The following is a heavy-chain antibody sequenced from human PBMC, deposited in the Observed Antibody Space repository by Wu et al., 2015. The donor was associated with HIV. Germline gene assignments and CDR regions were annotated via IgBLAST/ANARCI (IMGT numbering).Heavy chain of an antibody. J-gene: IGHJ6*02. CDR1: GYTFTNYG. CDR3: ARTSDWPYYYGMDV. D-gene: IGHD6-19*01. CDR2: VNSDNGGT. Sequence: QVQLVQSGAEVKKPGASVKVSCKASGYTFTNYGISWVRQAPGQGLEWLGWVNSDNGGTNYELKFHGRVTMTRDTSSTTSYMELSSLTSADTAVYYCARTSDWPYYYGMDVWAKGPRSSFP. V-gene: IGHV1-2*02.